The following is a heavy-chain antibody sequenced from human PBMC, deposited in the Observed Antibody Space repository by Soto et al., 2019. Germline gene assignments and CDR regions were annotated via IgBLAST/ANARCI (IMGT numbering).Heavy chain of an antibody. CDR1: GYTFTSCY. J-gene: IGHJ4*02. V-gene: IGHV1-46*01. CDR3: ARTSAMGAADY. D-gene: IGHD1-26*01. Sequence: QVQLVQSGAEVKKPGASVKVSCKASGYTFTSCYVHWVRQAPGQGLEWLGIINPSGGSATYAQKFQGRVTMTRDTSTSTVYMELSSLRSEDTAVYYCARTSAMGAADYWGQGTLVTVSS. CDR2: INPSGGSA.